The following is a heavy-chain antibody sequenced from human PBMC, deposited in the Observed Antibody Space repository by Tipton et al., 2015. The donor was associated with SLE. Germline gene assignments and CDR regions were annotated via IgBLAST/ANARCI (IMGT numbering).Heavy chain of an antibody. D-gene: IGHD3-22*01. CDR1: GGSIRNYY. CDR3: ASTNHYDSGDYLPYYGMDV. CDR2: IHTSGST. V-gene: IGHV4-4*07. J-gene: IGHJ6*02. Sequence: PGLVKPSETLSLTCAVSGGSIRNYYWSWIRQPAGKELEWIGRIHTSGSTDYNPSLKSRVTMSLDTSRNQFSLRLSSVTAADTAVYYCASTNHYDSGDYLPYYGMDVWGQGTTVTVSS.